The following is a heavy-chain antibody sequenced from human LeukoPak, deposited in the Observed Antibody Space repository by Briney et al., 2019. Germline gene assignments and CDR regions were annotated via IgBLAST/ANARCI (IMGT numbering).Heavy chain of an antibody. CDR3: AKDFWSGFTYYYYYYGMDV. J-gene: IGHJ6*02. D-gene: IGHD3-3*01. CDR2: ISYDGSNK. CDR1: GFTFSSYG. V-gene: IGHV3-30*18. Sequence: PGGSLRLSCAASGFTFSSYGMHWVRQAPGKGLEWVAVISYDGSNKYYADSVKGRFTISRDNSKNTLYLQMNSLRAEDTAVYYCAKDFWSGFTYYYYYYGMDVWGQGTTVTVSS.